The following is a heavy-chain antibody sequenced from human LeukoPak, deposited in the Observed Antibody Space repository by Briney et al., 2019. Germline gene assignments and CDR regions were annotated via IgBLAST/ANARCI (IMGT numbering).Heavy chain of an antibody. CDR1: GFTFSDYY. J-gene: IGHJ5*02. D-gene: IGHD3-3*01. CDR2: ISSSGSTI. V-gene: IGHV3-11*01. CDR3: ARTRGITIFGVAQNWFDP. Sequence: GGSLRLSCAASGFTFSDYYMSWIRQAPGKGLEWVSYISSSGSTIYYADSVKGRFTISRDNAKNSLYLQMNSLRADDTAVYYCARTRGITIFGVAQNWFDPWGQGTLVTVSS.